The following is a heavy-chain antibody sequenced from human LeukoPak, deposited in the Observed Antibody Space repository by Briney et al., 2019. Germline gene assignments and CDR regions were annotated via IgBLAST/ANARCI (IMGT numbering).Heavy chain of an antibody. V-gene: IGHV3-30*03. Sequence: GGSLRLSCAASGFTFSSYGMHWVRQAPGKGLEWVAVISYDGSNKYYADSVKGRFTISRDNSKNTLYLQMNSLRAEDTAVYYCARNLFGLLNYWGQGTLVTVSS. J-gene: IGHJ4*02. D-gene: IGHD3/OR15-3a*01. CDR3: ARNLFGLLNY. CDR2: ISYDGSNK. CDR1: GFTFSSYG.